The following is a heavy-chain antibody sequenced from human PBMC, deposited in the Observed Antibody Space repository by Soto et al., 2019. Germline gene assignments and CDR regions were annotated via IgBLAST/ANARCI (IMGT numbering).Heavy chain of an antibody. CDR3: ARNSGSYADDAFDI. CDR2: IIPIFGTA. CDR1: GGTFSSYA. D-gene: IGHD1-26*01. V-gene: IGHV1-69*12. Sequence: QVQLVQSGAEVKKPGSSVKVSCKASGGTFSSYAISWVRQAPGQGLEWMGGIIPIFGTANYAQKFQGRVTITADESTGTAYMELSNLRSEDTAVYYCARNSGSYADDAFDIWGQGTMVTVSS. J-gene: IGHJ3*02.